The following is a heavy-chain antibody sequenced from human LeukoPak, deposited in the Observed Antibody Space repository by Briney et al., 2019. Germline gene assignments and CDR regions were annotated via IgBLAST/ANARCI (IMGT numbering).Heavy chain of an antibody. Sequence: ASVKVSCKASGYTFTGYYMHWVRQAPGQGLEWMGWINPNSGGTNYAQKFQGRDTMTRDTSISTAYMELSRLRSDDTAVYYCARDRITMVRGVFPNWFDPWGQGTLVTVSS. J-gene: IGHJ5*02. V-gene: IGHV1-2*02. CDR2: INPNSGGT. CDR1: GYTFTGYY. CDR3: ARDRITMVRGVFPNWFDP. D-gene: IGHD3-10*01.